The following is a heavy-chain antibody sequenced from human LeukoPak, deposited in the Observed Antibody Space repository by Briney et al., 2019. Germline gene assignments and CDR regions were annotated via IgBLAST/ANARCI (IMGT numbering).Heavy chain of an antibody. Sequence: ASVKVSCKASGYTFTSYHIHWVRQAPGQGLEWMGIINPSGGSTSNAQKFQGRVTMTRDTSTSTVYMELSSLRSDDTAVYYCARRLRGSGYYDFDLWGRGTLVTVSS. D-gene: IGHD3-22*01. V-gene: IGHV1-46*01. CDR3: ARRLRGSGYYDFDL. J-gene: IGHJ2*01. CDR2: INPSGGST. CDR1: GYTFTSYH.